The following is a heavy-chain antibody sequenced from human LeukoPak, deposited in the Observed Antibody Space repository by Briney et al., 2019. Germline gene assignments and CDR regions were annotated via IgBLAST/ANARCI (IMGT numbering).Heavy chain of an antibody. J-gene: IGHJ6*03. V-gene: IGHV4-4*07. CDR2: IYTSGST. D-gene: IGHD2-8*01. Sequence: PSETLSLTGTISGDSISSFHWSWIRQPAGKGLEWMGRIYTSGSTNYNPSLKSRVTMSVDTSKNQFSLKLSSVTAADTAVYYCAKNGNYYYMDVWGKGTTVTVSS. CDR3: AKNGNYYYMDV. CDR1: GDSISSFH.